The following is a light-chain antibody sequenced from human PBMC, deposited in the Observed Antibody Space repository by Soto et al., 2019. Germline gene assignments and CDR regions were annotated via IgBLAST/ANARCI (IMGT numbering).Light chain of an antibody. CDR2: GAS. V-gene: IGKV3-15*01. CDR3: QQYNNWPRT. CDR1: QSVSIN. Sequence: EIVMTQNPATLSVSPGERATLSCRASQSVSINLAWYQQKPGQAPRLLIYGASTRATGIPARFSGSGSGTEFTLTISSLQSEDFAVYYCQQYNNWPRTFGPGTKVDI. J-gene: IGKJ3*01.